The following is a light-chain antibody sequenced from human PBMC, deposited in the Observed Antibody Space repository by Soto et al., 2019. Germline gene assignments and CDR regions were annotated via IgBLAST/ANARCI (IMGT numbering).Light chain of an antibody. V-gene: IGKV3-15*01. CDR1: QSVSSSY. CDR3: QPYNYWPLT. J-gene: IGKJ4*01. Sequence: EIVLTQSPGTLSLSPGERATLSCRASQSVSSSYLAWYQQKPGQTPRLLIYDTSTRATGVPARFSGSRSGPEFTLTINRLQSEDFAIYYCQPYNYWPLTVGGGTKGDIK. CDR2: DTS.